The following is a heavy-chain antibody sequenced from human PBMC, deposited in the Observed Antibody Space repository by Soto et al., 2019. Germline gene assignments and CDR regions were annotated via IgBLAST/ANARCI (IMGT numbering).Heavy chain of an antibody. Sequence: QPGGSLRLSCAASGFTFSSYAMTWVRPAPGKGLEWVSVIGGSGGSTYYADSVKGRFTISRDNSKSTLYLQMNSLRVEDTAMYYCAKATKGSLYYYYGMDVWGQGTTVTVSS. CDR2: IGGSGGST. J-gene: IGHJ6*02. CDR3: AKATKGSLYYYYGMDV. V-gene: IGHV3-23*01. CDR1: GFTFSSYA.